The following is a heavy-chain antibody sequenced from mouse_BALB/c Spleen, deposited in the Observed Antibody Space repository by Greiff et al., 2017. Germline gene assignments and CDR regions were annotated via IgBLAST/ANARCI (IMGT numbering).Heavy chain of an antibody. Sequence: VQVVESGPGLVAPSQSLSITCTVSGFSFTGYGVNWVRQPPGKGLEWLGMIWGDGSSDYNSALKSRLSISKDNSKSQVFLKMNSLQTDDTARYYCARESTLGLGDAMDYGGQGTSVTVAA. V-gene: IGHV2-6-7*01. J-gene: IGHJ4*01. CDR2: IWGDGSS. CDR1: GFSFTGYG. D-gene: IGHD4-1*01. CDR3: ARESTLGLGDAMDY.